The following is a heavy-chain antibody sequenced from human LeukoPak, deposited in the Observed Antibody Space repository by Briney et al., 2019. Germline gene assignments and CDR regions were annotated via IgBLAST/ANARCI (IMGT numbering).Heavy chain of an antibody. D-gene: IGHD3-10*01. V-gene: IGHV3-21*01. CDR3: ARDPPTYYYGSGRGAFDI. CDR1: GFPFSSYS. Sequence: GGSLRLSCAASGFPFSSYSLNWVRQPPRKGLEWVSSISSSSSYIYYADSVKGRFTISRDNAKNSLYLQMNSLIAEDTAVYYCARDPPTYYYGSGRGAFDIWGQGTMVTVSS. CDR2: ISSSSSYI. J-gene: IGHJ3*02.